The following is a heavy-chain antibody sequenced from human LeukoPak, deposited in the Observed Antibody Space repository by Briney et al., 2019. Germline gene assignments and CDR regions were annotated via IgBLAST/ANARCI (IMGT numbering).Heavy chain of an antibody. Sequence: GASVKVSCKASGYTFPSYGITWVRQAPGQGLEWMGWINTYSGNTNYAQKLQGRVTMTTDTSTSTAYMGLSSLRSEDTAVYYCARGGYCSSTSCYGFPYWGQGTLVTVSS. CDR2: INTYSGNT. V-gene: IGHV1-18*01. CDR1: GYTFPSYG. CDR3: ARGGYCSSTSCYGFPY. J-gene: IGHJ4*02. D-gene: IGHD2-2*01.